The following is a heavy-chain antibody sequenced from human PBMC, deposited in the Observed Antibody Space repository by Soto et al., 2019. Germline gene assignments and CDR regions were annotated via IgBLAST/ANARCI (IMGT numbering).Heavy chain of an antibody. D-gene: IGHD3-16*01. CDR2: IYYSGST. V-gene: IGHV4-31*03. CDR3: ARGWGGYFQH. J-gene: IGHJ1*01. CDR1: GGSISSGGYY. Sequence: QVQLQESGPGLVKPSQTLSLTCTVSGGSISSGGYYWSWIRQHPGKGLEWIGYIYYSGSTYYNPSRKSRGTISVDTSKNQLSLKLSSVTAADTAVYYCARGWGGYFQHWGQGTLVTVSS.